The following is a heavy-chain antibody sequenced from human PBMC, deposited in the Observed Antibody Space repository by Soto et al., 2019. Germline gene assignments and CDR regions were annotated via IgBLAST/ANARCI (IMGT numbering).Heavy chain of an antibody. V-gene: IGHV4-31*03. CDR1: GGSISSGDYY. J-gene: IGHJ4*02. CDR2: IYYSGST. D-gene: IGHD1-26*01. CDR3: ARGPYRGSYDY. Sequence: SETLSLTCTVSGGSISSGDYYWSWIRQHPGKGLEWIGYIYYSGSTYYNPSLKSRVTISVDTSKNQFSLKLGSVTAADTAVYYCARGPYRGSYDYWGQGTLVTVSS.